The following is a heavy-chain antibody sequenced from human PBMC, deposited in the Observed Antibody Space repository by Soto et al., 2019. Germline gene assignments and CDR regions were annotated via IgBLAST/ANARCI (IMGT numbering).Heavy chain of an antibody. CDR3: ARDDFSRYTRAFDP. J-gene: IGHJ5*02. V-gene: IGHV4-4*07. Sequence: SETLSLTCTVSGDFISNYYWAWIRQSAGKGLEWIGRVYSTGTIFYNPSLKSRATTSVDTSKNQFSLKLTSVNAADTAVYYCARDDFSRYTRAFDPWGQGTLVTVSS. D-gene: IGHD4-4*01. CDR2: VYSTGTI. CDR1: GDFISNYY.